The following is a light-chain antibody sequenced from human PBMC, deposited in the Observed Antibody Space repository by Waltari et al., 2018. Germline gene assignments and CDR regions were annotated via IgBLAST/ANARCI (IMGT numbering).Light chain of an antibody. V-gene: IGLV2-14*01. Sequence: QSALTQPASVSGSPGQSITISCPGTSGDVGGFNYVSWYQQHSGKAPKLMIYEVIQRPSGVSNRFSGSKSGNTASLTISGLQAEDEADYYCNSYTTSSTQVFGTGTKVTVL. J-gene: IGLJ1*01. CDR3: NSYTTSSTQV. CDR2: EVI. CDR1: SGDVGGFNY.